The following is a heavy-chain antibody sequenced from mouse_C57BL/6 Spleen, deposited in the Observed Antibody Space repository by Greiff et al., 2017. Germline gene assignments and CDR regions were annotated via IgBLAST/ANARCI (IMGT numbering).Heavy chain of an antibody. CDR1: GYTFTSYW. Sequence: QVQLQQPGAELVKPGASVKLSCKASGYTFTSYWLHWVKQRPGRGLEWIGRIDPTSGGTKYNEKFKSKAPLTVDTPSRTAYMQLSSLTSEDSAVYYCARWGTTVVGFDYWGKGTTLTVSS. CDR2: IDPTSGGT. CDR3: ARWGTTVVGFDY. J-gene: IGHJ2*01. V-gene: IGHV1-72*01. D-gene: IGHD1-1*01.